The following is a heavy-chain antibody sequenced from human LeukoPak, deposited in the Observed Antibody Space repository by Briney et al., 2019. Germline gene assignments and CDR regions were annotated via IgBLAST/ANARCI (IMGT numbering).Heavy chain of an antibody. Sequence: ASVKVSCKVSGYTLTELSMHWVRQAPGKGLEWMGGFDPEDGETIYAQKFQGRVTMTEDTSTDTAYMELSSLRSEDTAVYYCATRSIAAAGTAGVIDYWGQGTLVTVSS. CDR1: GYTLTELS. V-gene: IGHV1-24*01. J-gene: IGHJ4*02. CDR3: ATRSIAAAGTAGVIDY. D-gene: IGHD6-13*01. CDR2: FDPEDGET.